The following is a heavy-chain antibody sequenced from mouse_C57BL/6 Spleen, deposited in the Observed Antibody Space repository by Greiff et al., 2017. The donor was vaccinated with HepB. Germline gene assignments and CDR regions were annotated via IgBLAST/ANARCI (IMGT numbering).Heavy chain of an antibody. CDR1: GYTFTSYG. CDR3: ARKDYSNYADY. V-gene: IGHV1-81*01. Sequence: QVQLQQSGAELARPGASVKLSCKASGYTFTSYGISWVKQRTGQGLEWIGEIYPRSGNTYYNEKFKGKATLTADKSSSTAYMELRSLTSEGSAVYFCARKDYSNYADYWGQGTTLTVSS. J-gene: IGHJ2*01. D-gene: IGHD2-5*01. CDR2: IYPRSGNT.